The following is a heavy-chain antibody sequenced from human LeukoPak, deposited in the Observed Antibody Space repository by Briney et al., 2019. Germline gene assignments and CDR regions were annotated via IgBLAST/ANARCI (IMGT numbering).Heavy chain of an antibody. CDR1: GGSVSSGSYY. CDR2: IYYSGST. J-gene: IGHJ4*02. D-gene: IGHD2-15*01. V-gene: IGHV4-61*01. Sequence: SETLSLTCTVSGGSVSSGSYYWSWIRQPPGKGLEWIGYIYYSGSTNYNPSLKSRVTISVDTSKNQFSLKLSSVTAADTAVYYCARGEDMTAIRPGYWGQGTLVTVSS. CDR3: ARGEDMTAIRPGY.